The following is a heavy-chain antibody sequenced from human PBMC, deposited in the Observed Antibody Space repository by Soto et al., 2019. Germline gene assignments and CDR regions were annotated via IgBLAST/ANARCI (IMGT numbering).Heavy chain of an antibody. CDR1: GVSISSSSYY. CDR2: VYYGGST. D-gene: IGHD3-22*01. J-gene: IGHJ6*02. V-gene: IGHV4-39*01. CDR3: AGGDYYHSSGYYFYYYTMDV. Sequence: SETLSLTCTVSGVSISSSSYYWGWIRQPPGKGLEWVGNVYYGGSTYYNPSLKSRVTISVETSKSQFSLKLSSVTAADTAVYYCAGGDYYHSSGYYFYYYTMDVWGQGTTVTVSS.